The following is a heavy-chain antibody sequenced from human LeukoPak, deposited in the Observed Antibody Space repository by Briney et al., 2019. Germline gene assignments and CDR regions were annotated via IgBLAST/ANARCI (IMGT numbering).Heavy chain of an antibody. CDR3: ARDIDPNYGDSYLDY. CDR1: GYTFINYG. V-gene: IGHV1-18*01. J-gene: IGHJ4*02. CDR2: ISGYNGKT. Sequence: ASVKVSCKASGYTFINYGLSWMRQAPGQGLEWMGWISGYNGKTKYAQRLQGRVTMTTDTSTSTAYMELRSLRSDDTAVYYCARDIDPNYGDSYLDYWGQGTLVTVSS. D-gene: IGHD4-17*01.